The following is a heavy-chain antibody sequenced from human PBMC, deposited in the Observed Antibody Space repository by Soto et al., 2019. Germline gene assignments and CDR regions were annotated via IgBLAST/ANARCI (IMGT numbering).Heavy chain of an antibody. V-gene: IGHV4-59*06. CDR1: GGSLSGYY. CDR2: IYYSGST. J-gene: IGHJ4*02. CDR3: ARGRTSSPTPGDY. Sequence: SETLSLTWTVSGGSLSGYYWSWLRQHPGKGLEWIGYIYYSGSTYYNPSLKSRVTISVDTSKNQFSLKLSSVTAADTAVYYCARGRTSSPTPGDYWGQGTLVTVSS. D-gene: IGHD2-2*01.